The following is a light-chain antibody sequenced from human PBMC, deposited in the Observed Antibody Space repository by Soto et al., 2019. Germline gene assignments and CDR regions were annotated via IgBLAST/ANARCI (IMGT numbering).Light chain of an antibody. V-gene: IGKV3-15*01. CDR3: QQYNNPST. J-gene: IGKJ4*01. CDR1: QSVSSN. CDR2: DAS. Sequence: EIVMTQSPATLSVSPGERATLSCRASQSVSSNLAWYQQKPGQAPRLLIYDASTRATGIPARFSGSGSGTEFTLTISSLQSEDFAVYYCQQYNNPSTFGGGTKVEIK.